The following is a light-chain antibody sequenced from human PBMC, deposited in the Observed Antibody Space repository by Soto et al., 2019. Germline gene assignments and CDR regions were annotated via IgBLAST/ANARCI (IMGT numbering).Light chain of an antibody. CDR3: QQANSFPRT. V-gene: IGKV1-12*01. J-gene: IGKJ1*01. Sequence: DIQITQSPSSLSASVGDRATIPCRASQYFGDFLTWYQQTPGKAPKLLIFGASNLHIGVPSRFRGSGSGTDCTLTISRLQPEDFETYYCQQANSFPRTFGQGTKVDIK. CDR1: QYFGDF. CDR2: GAS.